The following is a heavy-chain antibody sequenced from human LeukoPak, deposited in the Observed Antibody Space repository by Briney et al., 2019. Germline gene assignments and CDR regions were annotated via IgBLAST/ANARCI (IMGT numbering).Heavy chain of an antibody. CDR3: ARKNDLFNAAFDI. Sequence: GGSLRLSCAASGFTVSSNYMSWVRQAPGKGPERVSITYSDVNTNYADSVKGRFTISRDNSKNTLSLQMNSLRAEDTAVYYCARKNDLFNAAFDIWGQGTVVTVSS. J-gene: IGHJ3*02. CDR2: TYSDVNT. D-gene: IGHD1-1*01. CDR1: GFTVSSNY. V-gene: IGHV3-53*01.